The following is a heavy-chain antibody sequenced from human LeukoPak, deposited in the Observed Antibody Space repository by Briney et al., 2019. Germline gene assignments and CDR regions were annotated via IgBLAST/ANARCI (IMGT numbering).Heavy chain of an antibody. Sequence: SETLSLTCTVSGGSISSSSYYWGWIRQPPGKGLEWIGSIYYSGSTYYNPSLKSRVTISVDTSKNQFSLKLSSVTAADTAVYYCARRGLWLEGSGYDYWGQGTLVTVSS. D-gene: IGHD5-18*01. J-gene: IGHJ4*02. CDR3: ARRGLWLEGSGYDY. V-gene: IGHV4-39*01. CDR1: GGSISSSSYY. CDR2: IYYSGST.